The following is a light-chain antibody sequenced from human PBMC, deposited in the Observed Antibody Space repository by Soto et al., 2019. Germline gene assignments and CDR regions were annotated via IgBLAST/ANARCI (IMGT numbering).Light chain of an antibody. CDR1: QSIRISF. CDR2: GTS. Sequence: EIVLTQSPGTLSLSPGERATLSCRASQSIRISFFAXYXQXPXXAXXXLIYGTSNRATGIPDRFSGSGSGTDFTLTISRLEPEDFAVYYCQQYGSSGTFGQGTKV. CDR3: QQYGSSGT. V-gene: IGKV3-20*01. J-gene: IGKJ1*01.